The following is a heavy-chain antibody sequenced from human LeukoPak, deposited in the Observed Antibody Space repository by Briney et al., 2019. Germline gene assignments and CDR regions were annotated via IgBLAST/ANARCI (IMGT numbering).Heavy chain of an antibody. Sequence: GGSLRLSCAASGFTFSSYGMHWVRQAPGKGLEWVADVWYDGSNKYYADSVKGRFTISRDNSKNTLYLQMNSLRAKDTAVYYCARDLLLEWLLFDYYYYGMDVWGQGTTVTVCS. CDR2: VWYDGSNK. CDR3: ARDLLLEWLLFDYYYYGMDV. D-gene: IGHD3-3*01. CDR1: GFTFSSYG. V-gene: IGHV3-33*01. J-gene: IGHJ6*02.